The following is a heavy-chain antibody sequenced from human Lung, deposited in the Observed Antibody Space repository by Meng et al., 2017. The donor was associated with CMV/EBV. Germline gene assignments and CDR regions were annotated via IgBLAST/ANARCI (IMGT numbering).Heavy chain of an antibody. D-gene: IGHD1-26*01. Sequence: QVQVQEAGPGLVKPSGTLSLTCGVSGCSISSNIRWTWVRQPPGKGLEWIGDIDDSGSTNYNPSLNSRISISLDKSKNHFSLKVNSETAADTAVYYCARGKQDAWELLAYWGQGALVTVSS. CDR1: GCSISSNIR. V-gene: IGHV4-4*02. CDR3: ARGKQDAWELLAY. CDR2: IDDSGST. J-gene: IGHJ4*02.